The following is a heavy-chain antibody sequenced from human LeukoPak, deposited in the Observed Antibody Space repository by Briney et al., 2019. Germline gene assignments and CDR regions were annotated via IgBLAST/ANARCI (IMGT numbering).Heavy chain of an antibody. CDR2: IYHSGNT. V-gene: IGHV4-38-2*02. J-gene: IGHJ5*02. CDR3: ARGDYSSSWYEYNWFDP. D-gene: IGHD6-13*01. CDR1: GYSISSGYY. Sequence: SETLSLTCTASGYSISSGYYWGRIRQPPGKGLEWIGSIYHSGNTYYSPSLKSRVTISVDTSKNQFSLKLSSVTAADTAVYYCARGDYSSSWYEYNWFDPWGQGTLVTVSS.